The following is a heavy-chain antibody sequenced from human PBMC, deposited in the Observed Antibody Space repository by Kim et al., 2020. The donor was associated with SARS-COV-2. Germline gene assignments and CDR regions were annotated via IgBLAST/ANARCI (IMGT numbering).Heavy chain of an antibody. CDR2: IYPGDSDT. V-gene: IGHV5-51*01. CDR3: ASYYGSGSYYKGGPYYYYGMDV. CDR1: GYSFTSYW. D-gene: IGHD3-10*01. Sequence: GESLKISCKGSGYSFTSYWIGWVRQMPGKGLEWMGIIYPGDSDTRYSPSFQGQVTISADKSISTAYLQWSSLKASDTAMYYCASYYGSGSYYKGGPYYYYGMDVWGQGTTVIVSS. J-gene: IGHJ6*02.